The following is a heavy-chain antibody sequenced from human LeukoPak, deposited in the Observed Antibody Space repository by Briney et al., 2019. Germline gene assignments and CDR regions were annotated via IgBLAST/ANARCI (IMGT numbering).Heavy chain of an antibody. V-gene: IGHV3-23*01. Sequence: GGSLRLSCAASGFSFSSYAMSWVRQAPGKGLEWVSAISGSGGSTYYADSVKGRFTISRDNSKNTLYLQMNSLRAEDTAVYYCAKDRDGYGGNSAYFDYWGQGTLVTVSS. CDR3: AKDRDGYGGNSAYFDY. CDR1: GFSFSSYA. CDR2: ISGSGGST. D-gene: IGHD4-23*01. J-gene: IGHJ4*02.